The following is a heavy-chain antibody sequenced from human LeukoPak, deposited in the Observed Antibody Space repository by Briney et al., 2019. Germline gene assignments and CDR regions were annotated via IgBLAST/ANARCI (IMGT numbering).Heavy chain of an antibody. D-gene: IGHD3-16*01. CDR1: GGSFSGYY. Sequence: SETLSLTCAVYGGSFSGYYWSWIRQPPGKGLEWIGEINHSGSTNYNPSLKSRVTISVDTSKNQFSLKLSSVTAADTAVYYCARRRGSSVVDSWGQGTLVTVSS. V-gene: IGHV4-34*01. J-gene: IGHJ4*02. CDR3: ARRRGSSVVDS. CDR2: INHSGST.